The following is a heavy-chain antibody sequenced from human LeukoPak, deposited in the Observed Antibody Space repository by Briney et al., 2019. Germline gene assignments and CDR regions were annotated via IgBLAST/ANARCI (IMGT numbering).Heavy chain of an antibody. CDR1: GFTFSSYG. CDR3: FQAEGGIRYFDVFDY. D-gene: IGHD3-9*01. CDR2: IRYDGSNK. V-gene: IGHV3-30*02. Sequence: PGGSLRLSCAASGFTFSSYGMHWVRQAPGKGLEWVAFIRYDGSNKYYAESVKGEFTISRDNSKTTLYMQMNSLRAEDTAVYFFFQAEGGIRYFDVFDYWGQGTLVTVSS. J-gene: IGHJ4*02.